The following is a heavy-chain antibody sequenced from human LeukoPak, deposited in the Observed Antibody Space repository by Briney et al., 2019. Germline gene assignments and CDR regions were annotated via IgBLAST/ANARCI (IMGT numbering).Heavy chain of an antibody. Sequence: GGSLRLSCAASGFTFSGSAMHWVRQASGKGLEWVGRIRSKANSYATAYAASVKGRFTICRDDSKNTAYLQMNSLKTEDTAVYYCTRLGSSGWYNWFDPWGQGTLVTVSS. J-gene: IGHJ5*02. CDR2: IRSKANSYAT. D-gene: IGHD6-19*01. V-gene: IGHV3-73*01. CDR1: GFTFSGSA. CDR3: TRLGSSGWYNWFDP.